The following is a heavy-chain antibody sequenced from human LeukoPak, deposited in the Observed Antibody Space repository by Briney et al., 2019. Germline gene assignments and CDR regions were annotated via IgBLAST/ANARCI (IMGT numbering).Heavy chain of an antibody. J-gene: IGHJ5*02. V-gene: IGHV4-39*07. CDR1: DGSISSSSYY. D-gene: IGHD2-2*01. CDR3: ARAGLEDIVVVSVWFDP. CDR2: IYYSGST. Sequence: RASETLSLTCTVSDGSISSSSYYWGWIRQPPEKGLEWIGSIYYSGSTYYNPSLKSRDTISVDTSKNQFSLKLSSVTAADTAVYYCARAGLEDIVVVSVWFDPWGQGTLVTVSS.